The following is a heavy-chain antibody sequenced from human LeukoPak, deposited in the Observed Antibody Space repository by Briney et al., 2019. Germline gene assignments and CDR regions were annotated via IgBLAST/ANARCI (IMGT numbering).Heavy chain of an antibody. Sequence: GGSLRLSCAASGFTFSRYWMSRVRQAPGKGLEWVANIKLDGSEKYYVDSVKGRFTISRDNAKNSLYLQMNSLRVEDTAVYYCAKPYYYGSGSYGGFDYWGQGTLVTVSS. CDR2: IKLDGSEK. D-gene: IGHD3-10*01. V-gene: IGHV3-7*03. J-gene: IGHJ4*02. CDR1: GFTFSRYW. CDR3: AKPYYYGSGSYGGFDY.